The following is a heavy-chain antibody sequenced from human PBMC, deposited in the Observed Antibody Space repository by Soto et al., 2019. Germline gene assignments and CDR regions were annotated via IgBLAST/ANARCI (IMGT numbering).Heavy chain of an antibody. CDR1: GYTFTCYY. D-gene: IGHD6-6*01. CDR2: INPNSGGT. CDR3: AREGGSSSPYGMDV. V-gene: IGHV1-2*04. Sequence: ASVKVSCKASGYTFTCYYMHWVRQAPGQGLEWMGWINPNSGGTNYAQKFQGWVTMTRDTSISTAYMELSRLRSDDTAVYYCAREGGSSSPYGMDVWGQGTTVTVSS. J-gene: IGHJ6*02.